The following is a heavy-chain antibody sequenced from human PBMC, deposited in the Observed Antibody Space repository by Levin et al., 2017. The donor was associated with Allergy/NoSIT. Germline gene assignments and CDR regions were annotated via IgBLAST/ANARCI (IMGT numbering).Heavy chain of an antibody. CDR3: ARGGSSWYSGAFDI. CDR1: KFTFSSYV. Sequence: HAGGSLRLSCAASKFTFSSYVMHWVRQAPGKGLEWVAVISYDGSNKYYADSVKGRFTISRDNSKNTLYLQMNSLRAEDTAVYYCARGGSSWYSGAFDIWGQGTMVTVSS. D-gene: IGHD2-15*01. CDR2: ISYDGSNK. V-gene: IGHV3-30-3*01. J-gene: IGHJ3*02.